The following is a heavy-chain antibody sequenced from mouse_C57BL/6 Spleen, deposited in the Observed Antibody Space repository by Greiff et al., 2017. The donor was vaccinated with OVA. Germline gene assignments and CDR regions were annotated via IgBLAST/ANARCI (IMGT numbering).Heavy chain of an antibody. D-gene: IGHD2-3*01. CDR2: IDPSDSYT. CDR3: ARNGYYSFDY. CDR1: GYTFTSYW. V-gene: IGHV1-50*01. J-gene: IGHJ2*01. Sequence: QVHVKQPGAELVKPGASVKLSCKASGYTFTSYWMQWVKQRPGQGLEWIGEIDPSDSYTNYNQKFKGKATLTVDTSSSTAYMQLSSLTSEDSAVYYCARNGYYSFDYWGQGTTLTVSS.